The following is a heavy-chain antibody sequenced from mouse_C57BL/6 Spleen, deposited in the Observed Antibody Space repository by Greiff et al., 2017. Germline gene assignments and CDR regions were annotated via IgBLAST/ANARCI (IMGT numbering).Heavy chain of an antibody. J-gene: IGHJ2*01. D-gene: IGHD2-4*01. CDR3: TAKYDYDADGYFDY. V-gene: IGHV6-3*01. CDR2: IRLKSDNYAT. CDR1: GFTFSNYW. Sequence: EVQVVESGGGLVQPGGSMKLSCVASGFTFSNYWMNWVRQSPEKGLEWVAQIRLKSDNYATHYAESVKGRFTISRDDSKSSVYLQMNNLRAEDTGMYYCTAKYDYDADGYFDYWGQGTTLTVSS.